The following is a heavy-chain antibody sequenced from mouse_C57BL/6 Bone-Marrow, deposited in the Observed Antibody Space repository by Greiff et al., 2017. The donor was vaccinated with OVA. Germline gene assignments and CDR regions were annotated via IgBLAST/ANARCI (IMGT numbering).Heavy chain of an antibody. CDR3: ARGAY. V-gene: IGHV1-80*01. CDR2: IYPGDGDT. J-gene: IGHJ3*01. CDR1: GYTFSTYW. Sequence: VKLQESGAELVKPGASVKISCKASGYTFSTYWMNWVKQRPGKGLEWIGQIYPGDGDTNYNGKFKGNATLTADKSSSTAYMQLSSLTSADSAVYFCARGAYWGQGTLVTVSS.